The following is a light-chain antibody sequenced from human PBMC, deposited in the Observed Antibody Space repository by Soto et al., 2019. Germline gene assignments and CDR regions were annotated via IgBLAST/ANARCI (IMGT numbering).Light chain of an antibody. CDR3: FSYAGSTTYVV. V-gene: IGLV2-23*02. J-gene: IGLJ2*01. Sequence: QSVLTQPASVSGSPGQSITISWTGTSSDVGSYNLVSWYQQHPGKAPKLIIYEVIKRPSRVSNRFSGSKSGNTASLTISGLQAEDEADYYCFSYAGSTTYVVFGGGIKLTVL. CDR1: SSDVGSYNL. CDR2: EVI.